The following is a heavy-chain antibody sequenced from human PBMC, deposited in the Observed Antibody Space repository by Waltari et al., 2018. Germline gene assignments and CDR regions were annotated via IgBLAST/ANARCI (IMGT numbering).Heavy chain of an antibody. CDR2: IYYSGRT. V-gene: IGHV4-59*01. CDR1: GGSISSYY. J-gene: IGHJ6*02. CDR3: ARDFSTIQYYYGMDV. Sequence: QVQLQESGPGLVKPSETLSLTCTVSGGSISSYYWSWIRQPPGKGLEWIGYIYYSGRTNHNPALKSRVTISVDTSKNQFSLKLSSVTAADTAVYYCARDFSTIQYYYGMDVWGQGTTVTVSS. D-gene: IGHD5-12*01.